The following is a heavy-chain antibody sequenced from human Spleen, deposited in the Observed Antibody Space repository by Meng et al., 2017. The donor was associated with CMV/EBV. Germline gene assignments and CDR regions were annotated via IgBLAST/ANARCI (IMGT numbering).Heavy chain of an antibody. Sequence: GGSLRLSCAASGFTLSDDYMSWIRQAPGKGLEWVSYISSSGTTIYYADSVKGRFTISRDNAKNSLYLQMNSLRAEDTAVYYCAKSRATPTAPSDYWGQGTLVTVSS. CDR3: AKSRATPTAPSDY. CDR2: ISSSGTTI. CDR1: GFTLSDDY. J-gene: IGHJ4*02. V-gene: IGHV3-11*04.